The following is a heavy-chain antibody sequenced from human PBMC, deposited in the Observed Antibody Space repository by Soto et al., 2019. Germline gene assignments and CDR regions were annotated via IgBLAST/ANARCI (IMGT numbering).Heavy chain of an antibody. CDR3: ARVGYRSSSIWLDP. Sequence: SETLSLTCAVYGGSFSGYYWSWIRQPPGKGLEWIGEINHSGSTNYNPSLKSRVTISVDTSKNQFSLKLSSVTAADTAVYYCARVGYRSSSIWLDPWGQGTLVTVSS. V-gene: IGHV4-34*01. D-gene: IGHD6-6*01. CDR2: INHSGST. CDR1: GGSFSGYY. J-gene: IGHJ5*02.